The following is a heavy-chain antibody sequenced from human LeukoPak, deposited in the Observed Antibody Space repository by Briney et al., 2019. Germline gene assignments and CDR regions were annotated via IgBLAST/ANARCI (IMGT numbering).Heavy chain of an antibody. CDR2: IYYSGST. J-gene: IGHJ4*02. V-gene: IGHV4-34*09. Sequence: SETLSLTCAVYGGSFSGYYWSWIRQPPGKGLEWIGYIYYSGSTYYNPSLKSRVTISVDTSKNQFSLKLSSVTAADTAVYYCARAWSGSLGYWGQGTLVTVSS. CDR1: GGSFSGYY. D-gene: IGHD3-3*01. CDR3: ARAWSGSLGY.